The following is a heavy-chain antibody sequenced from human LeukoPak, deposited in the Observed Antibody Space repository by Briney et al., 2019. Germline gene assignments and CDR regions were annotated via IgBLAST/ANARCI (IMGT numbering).Heavy chain of an antibody. J-gene: IGHJ6*02. Sequence: ASVKVSCKPSGYTFTDYYLHWVRQAPGQGLEWMGWIDPNTGRTSFAEKFQGRVTMTRDTSVSTAYMDLIGLGSDDTAVYFCARTPVTVIRGVIEDGMDVWGQGTTVTVSS. CDR1: GYTFTDYY. CDR3: ARTPVTVIRGVIEDGMDV. V-gene: IGHV1-2*02. D-gene: IGHD3-10*01. CDR2: IDPNTGRT.